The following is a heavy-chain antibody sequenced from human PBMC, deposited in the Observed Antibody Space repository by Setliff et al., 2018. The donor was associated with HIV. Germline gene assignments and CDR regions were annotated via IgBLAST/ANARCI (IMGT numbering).Heavy chain of an antibody. CDR1: GYSMSSGYY. V-gene: IGHV4-38-2*01. CDR2: VYHTGST. J-gene: IGHJ4*02. D-gene: IGHD3-22*01. CDR3: ARALGYYYDSSGYVDY. Sequence: SETLSLTCGVSGYSMSSGYYWGWIRQPPGKGLEWIGNVYHTGSTYYNPSLKSRVTISVDTSKNQFSLKLSSVIAADTAVYYCARALGYYYDSSGYVDYWGQGTLVTVSS.